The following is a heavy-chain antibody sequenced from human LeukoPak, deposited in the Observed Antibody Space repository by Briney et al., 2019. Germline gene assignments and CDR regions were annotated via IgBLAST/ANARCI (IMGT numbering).Heavy chain of an antibody. J-gene: IGHJ6*02. V-gene: IGHV4-61*01. Sequence: SETLSLTCTVSGGSVSSGSYYWSWIRQPPGKGLEWIGYIYYSGSTNYSPSLKSRVTISVDTSKNQFSLKLSSVTAADTAVYYCARVVGPDFSGGMDVWGQGTTVTVSS. CDR1: GGSVSSGSYY. CDR2: IYYSGST. CDR3: ARVVGPDFSGGMDV. D-gene: IGHD3-3*01.